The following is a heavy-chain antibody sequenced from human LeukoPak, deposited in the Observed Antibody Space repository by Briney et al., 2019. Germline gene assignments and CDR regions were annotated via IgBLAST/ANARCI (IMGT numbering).Heavy chain of an antibody. V-gene: IGHV3-7*01. J-gene: IGHJ4*02. D-gene: IGHD2-2*01. CDR2: IRQDGSEK. Sequence: GGAVRLSCAASGFTFSSYWMSWVRQAPGKGLEWVANIRQDGSEKYYVDSVKGQFTISRDNAKNSLYLQMTSLRAEDTAVYYCARENRSTSCCFDYWDQGTQDT. CDR3: ARENRSTSCCFDY. CDR1: GFTFSSYW.